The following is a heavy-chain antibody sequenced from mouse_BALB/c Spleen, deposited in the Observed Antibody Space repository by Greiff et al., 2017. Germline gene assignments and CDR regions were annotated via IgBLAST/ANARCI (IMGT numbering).Heavy chain of an antibody. Sequence: EVKVVESGGGLVQPGGSRKLSCAASGFTFSSFGMHWVRQAPEKGLEWVAYISSGSSTIYYADTVKGRFTISRDNPKNTLFLQMTSLRSEDTAMYYCARVGDGYYGDYWGQGTTLTVSS. CDR3: ARVGDGYYGDY. V-gene: IGHV5-17*02. D-gene: IGHD2-3*01. J-gene: IGHJ2*01. CDR1: GFTFSSFG. CDR2: ISSGSSTI.